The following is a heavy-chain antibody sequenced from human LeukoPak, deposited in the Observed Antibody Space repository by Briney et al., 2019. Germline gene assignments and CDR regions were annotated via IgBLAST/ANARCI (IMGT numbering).Heavy chain of an antibody. V-gene: IGHV1-8*01. Sequence: GASVKVSCKASGYTFTRYDINWVRQATGQGLEWMGWMNPKSGNTGHAQKFQGRVTMTRDTSISTAYMELSRLRSDDTAVYYCARDLPYYYDSSGYYPNIDYWGQGTLVTVSS. CDR3: ARDLPYYYDSSGYYPNIDY. CDR1: GYTFTRYD. CDR2: MNPKSGNT. D-gene: IGHD3-22*01. J-gene: IGHJ4*02.